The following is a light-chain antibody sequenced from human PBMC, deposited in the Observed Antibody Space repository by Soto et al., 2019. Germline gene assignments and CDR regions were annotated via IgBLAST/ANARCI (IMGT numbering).Light chain of an antibody. CDR1: QSMSRW. J-gene: IGKJ4*02. V-gene: IGKV1-5*01. Sequence: DIQMTQSPSTLSASVGDRVTITCRASQSMSRWLAWYQQKPGKAPKVLIYDVSTLESGVPSRFSGSGSGTEFTLTISSLQPDDFATYYCQHYNSSPQFGGGTKVDIK. CDR2: DVS. CDR3: QHYNSSPQ.